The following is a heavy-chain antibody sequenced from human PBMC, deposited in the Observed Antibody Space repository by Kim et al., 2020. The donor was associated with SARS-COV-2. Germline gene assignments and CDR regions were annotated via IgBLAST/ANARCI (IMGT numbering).Heavy chain of an antibody. CDR2: ISAYNGNT. V-gene: IGHV1-18*04. D-gene: IGHD6-13*01. CDR3: ARLDSSSWYEYYYGMDV. CDR1: GYTFTSYG. Sequence: ASVKVSCKASGYTFTSYGISWVRQAPGQGLEWMGWISAYNGNTNYAQKLQGRVTMTTDTSTSTAYMELRSLRSDDTAVYYCARLDSSSWYEYYYGMDVWGQGTTVTVSS. J-gene: IGHJ6*02.